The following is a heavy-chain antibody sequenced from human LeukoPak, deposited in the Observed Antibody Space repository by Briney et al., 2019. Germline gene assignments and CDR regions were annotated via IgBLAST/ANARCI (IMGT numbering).Heavy chain of an antibody. D-gene: IGHD2-2*01. Sequence: ASVKVSCKASGYTFTSYYMHWVRQAPGQGLEWMGIINPSGGSTSYAQKFQGRVTMTRGMSTSTVYMELSSLRSEDTAVYYCARDRCSSTSCYRFDPWGQGTLVTVSS. V-gene: IGHV1-46*01. J-gene: IGHJ5*02. CDR3: ARDRCSSTSCYRFDP. CDR2: INPSGGST. CDR1: GYTFTSYY.